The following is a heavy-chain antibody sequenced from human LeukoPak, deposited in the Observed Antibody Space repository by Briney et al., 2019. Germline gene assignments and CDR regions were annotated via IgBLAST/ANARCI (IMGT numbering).Heavy chain of an antibody. Sequence: ASVKVSCKASGYTFTDYYIHWVRQAPGQGLEWMGWINPKSGGTNFAQRFQGKVTMTRDTSITTAYMELRRLKSDDTAVYYCAREHSGYDFTTSGKDSFDIWGQGTKVTVSS. CDR2: INPKSGGT. D-gene: IGHD5-12*01. V-gene: IGHV1-2*02. CDR1: GYTFTDYY. J-gene: IGHJ3*02. CDR3: AREHSGYDFTTSGKDSFDI.